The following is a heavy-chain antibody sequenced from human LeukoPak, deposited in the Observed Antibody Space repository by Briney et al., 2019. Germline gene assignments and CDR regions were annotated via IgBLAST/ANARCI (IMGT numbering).Heavy chain of an antibody. D-gene: IGHD4-17*01. CDR2: ISSSSSTI. Sequence: GASLRLSCAASGFTFSSYSMNWVRQAPGKGLEWVSYISSSSSTIYYADSVKGRFTISRDNAKNSLYLQMNSLRDEDTAVYYCARGRHPLTVTGYFQHWGQGTLVTVSS. CDR3: ARGRHPLTVTGYFQH. CDR1: GFTFSSYS. J-gene: IGHJ1*01. V-gene: IGHV3-48*02.